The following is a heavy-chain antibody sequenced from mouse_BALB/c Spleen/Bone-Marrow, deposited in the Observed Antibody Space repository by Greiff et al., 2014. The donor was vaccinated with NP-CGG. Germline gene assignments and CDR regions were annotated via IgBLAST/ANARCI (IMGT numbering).Heavy chain of an antibody. J-gene: IGHJ2*01. Sequence: VQLQHSGAELVKPGASVKLSCKASGYTFTDYIIHWIKQRSGQGLEWIGWFYPGSGNIKYNEKFKDKATLTADKSSSTVYMELSRLTSEDSAVYFCTRHFYGSSYFDYWGQGTTLTVSS. CDR1: GYTFTDYI. CDR3: TRHFYGSSYFDY. D-gene: IGHD1-1*01. CDR2: FYPGSGNI. V-gene: IGHV1-62-2*01.